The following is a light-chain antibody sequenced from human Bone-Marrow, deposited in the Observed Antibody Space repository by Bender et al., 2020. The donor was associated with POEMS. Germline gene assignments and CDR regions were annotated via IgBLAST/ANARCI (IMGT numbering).Light chain of an antibody. CDR2: SSH. V-gene: IGLV1-44*01. Sequence: QSVLTQPPSASGTPGQRVTISCSGGSSNIGAHALNWYQHLPGTAPKLLIYSSHRRPSEVPDRFSGSRSGTSASLAISGLQYEDEGDYYCAVWDDSLNGWVFGGGTKLTVL. CDR1: SSNIGAHA. J-gene: IGLJ3*02. CDR3: AVWDDSLNGWV.